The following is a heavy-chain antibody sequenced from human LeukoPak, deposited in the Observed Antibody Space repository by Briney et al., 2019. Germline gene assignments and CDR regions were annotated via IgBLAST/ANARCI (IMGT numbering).Heavy chain of an antibody. J-gene: IGHJ4*02. CDR2: INPNSGGT. Sequence: ASVKVSCKASGYTFTGCYMHCVRQAPGQGLEWMGWINPNSGGTNYAQKFQGRVTMTRDTSISTAYMELKSLRAEDMALYYCAKDIGRDYYDSSGYYPGGSYFDYWGQGTLVIVSS. V-gene: IGHV1-2*02. D-gene: IGHD3-22*01. CDR3: AKDIGRDYYDSSGYYPGGSYFDY. CDR1: GYTFTGCY.